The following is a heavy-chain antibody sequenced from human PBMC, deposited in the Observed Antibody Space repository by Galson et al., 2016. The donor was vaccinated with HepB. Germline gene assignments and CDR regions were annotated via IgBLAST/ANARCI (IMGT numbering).Heavy chain of an antibody. CDR3: ASASGSNVHFDS. CDR2: INDDGSRT. V-gene: IGHV3-74*01. J-gene: IGHJ4*02. D-gene: IGHD1-26*01. CDR1: GFTFSRSC. Sequence: SLRLSCAASGFTFSRSCMHWVRQAPGKGLVWVSRINDDGSRTTYADSVEGRFTISRDNAKNTLYLQMNSLKAEDTAVYYCASASGSNVHFDSWGQGTLVTVSS.